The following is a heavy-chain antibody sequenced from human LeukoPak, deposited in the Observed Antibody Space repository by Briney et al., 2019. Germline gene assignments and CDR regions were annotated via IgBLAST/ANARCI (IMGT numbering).Heavy chain of an antibody. CDR1: EFTFSSYW. CDR3: ARESITIFGVVNYYYYYYMDV. D-gene: IGHD3-3*01. J-gene: IGHJ6*03. Sequence: GGSLRLSCAASEFTFSSYWMSWVRQAPGKGLEWVAVISYDGSNKYYADSVKGRFTISRDNSKNTLYLQMNSLRAEDTAVYYCARESITIFGVVNYYYYYYMDVWGKGTTVTVSS. V-gene: IGHV3-30*03. CDR2: ISYDGSNK.